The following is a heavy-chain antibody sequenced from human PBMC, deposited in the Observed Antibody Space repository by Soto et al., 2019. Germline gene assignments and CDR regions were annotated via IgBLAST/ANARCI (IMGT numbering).Heavy chain of an antibody. CDR2: IIPIFGTA. CDR1: GGTFSSYA. Sequence: QVQLVQSGAEVKKPGSSVKVSCKASGGTFSSYAISWVRQAPGHGLEWMGGIIPIFGTANYAQQFQGRVTITAEESTSTAYMELSSLRSEDTAVYYGARDRRVRYSGSSYFDYWGQGTLVTVSS. D-gene: IGHD1-26*01. CDR3: ARDRRVRYSGSSYFDY. V-gene: IGHV1-69*01. J-gene: IGHJ4*02.